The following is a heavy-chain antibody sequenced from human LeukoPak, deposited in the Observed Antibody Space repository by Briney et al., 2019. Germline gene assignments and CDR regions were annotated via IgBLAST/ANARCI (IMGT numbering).Heavy chain of an antibody. CDR3: AKREGGGNDPDSDY. D-gene: IGHD3-16*01. Sequence: PGGSLRLSCAAPGFTFSSYGMYWVRQAPGKGLEWVAFIRYDGSNKYYADSVKGRFTISRDNSKNTLYLQMNSLRAEDTAVYYCAKREGGGNDPDSDYWGQGTLVTVSS. CDR2: IRYDGSNK. J-gene: IGHJ4*02. V-gene: IGHV3-30*02. CDR1: GFTFSSYG.